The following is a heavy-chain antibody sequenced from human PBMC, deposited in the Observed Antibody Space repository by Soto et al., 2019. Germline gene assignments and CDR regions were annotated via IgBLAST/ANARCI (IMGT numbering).Heavy chain of an antibody. Sequence: PGKGLEWVAATTYDGGIKHYVDSVKGRFTISRDNSKNTLYLQMNSLRVEDTATYYCAGALENPYFYYGLNVWGQGTTVTVSS. CDR2: TTYDGGIK. J-gene: IGHJ6*02. D-gene: IGHD1-1*01. V-gene: IGHV3-30*03. CDR3: AGALENPYFYYGLNV.